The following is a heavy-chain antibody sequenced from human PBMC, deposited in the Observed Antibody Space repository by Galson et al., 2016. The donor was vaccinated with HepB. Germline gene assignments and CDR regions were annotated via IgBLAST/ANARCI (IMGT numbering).Heavy chain of an antibody. CDR1: DDSVTSDSYY. D-gene: IGHD2-8*01. J-gene: IGHJ4*02. CDR3: ATWCPYYFDF. V-gene: IGHV4-61*01. Sequence: SETLSLTCSVSDDSVTSDSYYWTWIRQPPGKGLEWIGHIYYSGSTKYNPSLKSRVTMAVDTSKNQFSLTLSSVTTADTAVYFCATWCPYYFDFWGPGILVTVSS. CDR2: IYYSGST.